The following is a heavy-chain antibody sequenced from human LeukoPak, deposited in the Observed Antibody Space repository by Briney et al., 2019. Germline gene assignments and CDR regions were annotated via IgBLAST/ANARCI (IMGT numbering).Heavy chain of an antibody. CDR2: INNDGSTE. Sequence: GGSLRLSCEASGFTLSSYWMHWVRQAPGKRLVWVSRINNDGSTEHYADSVKGRFTISRDNAENTLYLQMNSLRAEDTAVYYCARGPETYYYDSSAYYWGQGTLVTVSS. D-gene: IGHD3-22*01. V-gene: IGHV3-74*01. CDR3: ARGPETYYYDSSAYY. CDR1: GFTLSSYW. J-gene: IGHJ4*02.